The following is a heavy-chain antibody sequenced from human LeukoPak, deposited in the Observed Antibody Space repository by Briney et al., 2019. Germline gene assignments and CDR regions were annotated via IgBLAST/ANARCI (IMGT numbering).Heavy chain of an antibody. CDR1: GGSISSYY. V-gene: IGHV4-59*01. J-gene: IGHJ4*02. D-gene: IGHD3-22*01. CDR2: IYYIGST. CDR3: ARYYDSTGSFDY. Sequence: SETLSLTCTVSGGSISSYYWSWIRQPAGKGLEWIGYIYYIGSTNYNPSLRSRLTMSVDTSKNQFSLRLSSVIAADTAVYYCARYYDSTGSFDYWGQGTLVTVSS.